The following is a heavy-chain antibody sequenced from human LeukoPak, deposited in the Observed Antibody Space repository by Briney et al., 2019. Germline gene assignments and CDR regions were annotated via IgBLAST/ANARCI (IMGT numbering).Heavy chain of an antibody. CDR3: ARDRSSSSSNPWLDP. V-gene: IGHV4-31*03. CDR1: GGSISSGGYY. D-gene: IGHD6-6*01. CDR2: IYYSGST. Sequence: SPSETLSLTCTVSGGSISSGGYYWSWIRQHPGKGLEWIGYIYYSGSTYYNPSLKSRVTISVDTSKNQFSLKLSSVTAADTAVYYCARDRSSSSSNPWLDPWGQGTLVTVSS. J-gene: IGHJ5*02.